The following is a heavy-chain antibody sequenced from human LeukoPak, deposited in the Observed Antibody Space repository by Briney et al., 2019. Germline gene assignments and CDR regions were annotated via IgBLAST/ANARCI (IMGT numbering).Heavy chain of an antibody. J-gene: IGHJ6*02. CDR3: AKEAQYCSSTSCYYYGMDV. CDR2: ISWNSGSI. V-gene: IGHV3-9*01. CDR1: GFTFDDYA. Sequence: GGSLRLSCAASGFTFDDYAKHWVRQAQGKGLEWVSGISWNSGSIGYADSVKGRFTISRDNAKNSLYLQMNSLRAEDTALYYCAKEAQYCSSTSCYYYGMDVWGQGTTVTVSS. D-gene: IGHD2-2*01.